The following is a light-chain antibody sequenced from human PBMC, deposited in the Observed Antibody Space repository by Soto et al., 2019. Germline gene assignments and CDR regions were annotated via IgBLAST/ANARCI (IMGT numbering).Light chain of an antibody. V-gene: IGKV1-5*03. CDR1: QSISNW. CDR3: QQYNSYPGT. J-gene: IGKJ1*01. Sequence: DIQMTQSPSTLSASVGDRVTITCRASQSISNWLAWYQQKPGKAPKLLIYKASTLESGVPSRFSGSGSGTEFTLTISSLQPDDFATYYCQQYNSYPGTFGLGTNVEI. CDR2: KAS.